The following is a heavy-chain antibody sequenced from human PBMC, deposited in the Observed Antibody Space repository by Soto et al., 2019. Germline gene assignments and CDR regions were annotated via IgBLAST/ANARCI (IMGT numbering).Heavy chain of an antibody. V-gene: IGHV1-8*01. CDR3: ASFNIAAAGTGYYSCCMDV. CDR1: GYTFTSYD. CDR2: MNPNSGNT. J-gene: IGHJ6*02. Sequence: ASVKVSCKASGYTFTSYDINWVRQATGQGLEWMGWMNPNSGNTGYAQKFQGRVTMTRNTSISTAYMELSSLRSEDTAVYYCASFNIAAAGTGYYSCCMDVWGQGTMVTVSS. D-gene: IGHD6-13*01.